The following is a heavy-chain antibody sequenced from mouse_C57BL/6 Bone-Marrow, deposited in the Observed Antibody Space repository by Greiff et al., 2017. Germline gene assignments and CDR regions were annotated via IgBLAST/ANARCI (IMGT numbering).Heavy chain of an antibody. CDR1: GYTFTSYG. CDR2: IYPRSGNT. D-gene: IGHD1-1*01. Sequence: QVQLKESGAELARPGASVKLSCKASGYTFTSYGISWVKQRTGQGLELIGEIYPRSGNTYYNEKFKGKATLTADKSSSTAYMELRSLTSEDSAVYFCARRYYGSSSWFAYWGQGTLVTVSA. J-gene: IGHJ3*01. CDR3: ARRYYGSSSWFAY. V-gene: IGHV1-81*01.